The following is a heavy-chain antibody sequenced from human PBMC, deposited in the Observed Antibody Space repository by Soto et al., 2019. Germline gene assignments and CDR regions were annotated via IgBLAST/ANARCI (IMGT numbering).Heavy chain of an antibody. D-gene: IGHD3-16*01. V-gene: IGHV1-69*02. CDR3: ASDGLLGWFDP. CDR1: GGTFSSYT. Sequence: ASVKVSCKASGGTFSSYTISWVRQAPGQGLEWMGRIIPILGIANYAQKFQGRVTITADKSTSTAYMELSSLRSEDTAVYYCASDGLLGWFDPWGQGTLVTVSS. J-gene: IGHJ5*02. CDR2: IIPILGIA.